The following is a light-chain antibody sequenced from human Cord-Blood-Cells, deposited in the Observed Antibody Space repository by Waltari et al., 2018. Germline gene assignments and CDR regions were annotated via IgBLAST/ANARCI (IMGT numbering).Light chain of an antibody. CDR1: SSDVGSYNL. Sequence: QSALTQPASVSGSPRQSITISCTGTSSDVGSYNLVSWYQQHPGKAPKLMIYEVSKRPSGVSNRFSGSRSGSTASLTISGLQAEDEADYYCCSYAGSSTWVFGGGTKLTVL. J-gene: IGLJ3*02. V-gene: IGLV2-23*02. CDR2: EVS. CDR3: CSYAGSSTWV.